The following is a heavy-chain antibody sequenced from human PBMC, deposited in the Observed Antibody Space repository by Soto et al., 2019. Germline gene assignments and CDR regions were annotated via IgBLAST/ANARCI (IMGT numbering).Heavy chain of an antibody. CDR3: ARHAPYCSSTSHCAYGMDV. CDR2: IYYSGST. CDR1: GGSISSYY. Sequence: SETLSLTCTVSGGSISSYYWSWIRQPPGKGLEWIGYIYYSGSTHYNPSLKSRVTKSVDTSKNQFTMKLSSVTAADTAVYYCARHAPYCSSTSHCAYGMDVWGQGTTVT. J-gene: IGHJ6*02. D-gene: IGHD2-2*01. V-gene: IGHV4-59*08.